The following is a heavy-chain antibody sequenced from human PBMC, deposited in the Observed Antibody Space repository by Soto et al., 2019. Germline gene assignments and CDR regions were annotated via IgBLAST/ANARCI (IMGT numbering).Heavy chain of an antibody. D-gene: IGHD2-15*01. CDR2: IYYSGST. V-gene: IGHV4-59*01. J-gene: IGHJ6*02. Sequence: PSETLSLTCTVSGGSISSYYWSWIRQPPGKGLEWIGYIYYSGSTNYNHSLKSRVTISVDTSKNQFSLKLSSVSAADTAVYYCARDMGYCSGGSCYSSYYYGMDVWGQGTTVTVSS. CDR1: GGSISSYY. CDR3: ARDMGYCSGGSCYSSYYYGMDV.